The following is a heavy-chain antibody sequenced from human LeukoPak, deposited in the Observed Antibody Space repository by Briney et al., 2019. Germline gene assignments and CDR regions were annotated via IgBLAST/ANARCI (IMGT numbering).Heavy chain of an antibody. Sequence: GGSLRLSCAASGFTFTSYTMNWVRQAPGKGLEWVSSISSSGRSIYYADSVKGRFTISRGNAKNSLSLQMNSLRAEDTARYYCARGEAAIPLIYYYMDVGGKETTVTVSS. J-gene: IGHJ6*03. CDR2: ISSSGRSI. CDR3: ARGEAAIPLIYYYMDV. V-gene: IGHV3-21*01. D-gene: IGHD2-2*01. CDR1: GFTFTSYT.